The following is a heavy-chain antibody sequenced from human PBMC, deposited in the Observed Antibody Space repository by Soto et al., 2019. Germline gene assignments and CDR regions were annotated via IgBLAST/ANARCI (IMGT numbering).Heavy chain of an antibody. D-gene: IGHD6-13*01. V-gene: IGHV3-23*01. Sequence: PGGSLRLSCAASGFTFYNYAMSWVRQAPGKGLEWVSAISGSGVSTYYADSVKGRFTISRDNSKNTLYLQMNSLRAEDTAVYYCAKDRHPYSTKYYFDYWGQGTLVTSPQ. CDR2: ISGSGVST. CDR1: GFTFYNYA. CDR3: AKDRHPYSTKYYFDY. J-gene: IGHJ4*02.